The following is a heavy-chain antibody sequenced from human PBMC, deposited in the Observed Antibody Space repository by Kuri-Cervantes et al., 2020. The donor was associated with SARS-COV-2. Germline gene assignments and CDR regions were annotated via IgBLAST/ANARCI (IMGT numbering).Heavy chain of an antibody. V-gene: IGHV3-15*01. J-gene: IGHJ4*02. CDR2: IKSKTDGGTT. Sequence: GESLKISCAASGFTFSNAWMSWVRQAPGKGLEWVGRIKSKTDGGTTDYAAPVKGRFTISRDDSKNTLYLQMNSLKTEDTAVYYCASERSPKYCSSTSCYVIWGQGTLVTVSS. D-gene: IGHD2-2*01. CDR3: ASERSPKYCSSTSCYVI. CDR1: GFTFSNAW.